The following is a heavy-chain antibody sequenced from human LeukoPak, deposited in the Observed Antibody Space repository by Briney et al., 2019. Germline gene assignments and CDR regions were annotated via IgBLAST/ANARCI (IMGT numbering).Heavy chain of an antibody. CDR2: INEDGSQK. J-gene: IGHJ5*02. CDR1: GFSFSNYW. CDR3: ATGRSMPT. V-gene: IGHV3-7*01. Sequence: GGSLRLSCSVSGFSFSNYWMSWVRQAPGKGLEWVASINEDGSQKQYVDSVKGRFTISRDNAKNSLYLQVNSLGAEDTAVYYCATGRSMPTWGQGTLVTVSS. D-gene: IGHD2-2*01.